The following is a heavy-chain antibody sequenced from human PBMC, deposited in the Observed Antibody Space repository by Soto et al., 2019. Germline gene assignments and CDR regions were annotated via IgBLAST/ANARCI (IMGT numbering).Heavy chain of an antibody. Sequence: ASVKVSCKASGYTFTSYYMHWVRQAPGQGLEWMGIINPSGGSTSYAQKFQGRVTMTRDTSTSTVYMELSSLRSEDTAVYYCARDNSSGWANNWFDPWGQGTLVTVSS. D-gene: IGHD6-19*01. CDR1: GYTFTSYY. V-gene: IGHV1-46*03. CDR3: ARDNSSGWANNWFDP. CDR2: INPSGGST. J-gene: IGHJ5*02.